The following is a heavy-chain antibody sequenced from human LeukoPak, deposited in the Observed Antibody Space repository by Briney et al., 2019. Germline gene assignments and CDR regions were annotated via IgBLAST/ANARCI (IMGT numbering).Heavy chain of an antibody. CDR1: GFTVSNTY. Sequence: GGSLRLSCAASGFTVSNTYMSWVRQAPGKGLEWVSIIYSGGGTRYADSVKGRFTISRDNSRNTVFLQMNSLRAEDSGVYYCATDRERDPSVYYLVGGQGTLITVSS. CDR2: IYSGGGT. D-gene: IGHD3-22*01. J-gene: IGHJ4*02. V-gene: IGHV3-53*01. CDR3: ATDRERDPSVYYLV.